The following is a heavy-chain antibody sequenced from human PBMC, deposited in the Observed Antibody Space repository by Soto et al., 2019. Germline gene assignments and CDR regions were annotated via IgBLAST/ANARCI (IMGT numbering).Heavy chain of an antibody. V-gene: IGHV4-59*12. Sequence: ETLSLTCTVSGGSISSYYWSWIRQPPGKGLEWIGEIHHSGSTNYNPSLTSRVLISVDKSKNQFSLKLTSVTAADTAVYYCASQRYCDDDCYLFDYWGQGTLVTVSS. D-gene: IGHD2-21*02. CDR3: ASQRYCDDDCYLFDY. CDR1: GGSISSYY. J-gene: IGHJ4*02. CDR2: IHHSGST.